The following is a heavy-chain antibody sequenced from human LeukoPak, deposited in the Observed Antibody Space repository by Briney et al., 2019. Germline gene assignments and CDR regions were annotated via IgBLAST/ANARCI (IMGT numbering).Heavy chain of an antibody. J-gene: IGHJ4*02. V-gene: IGHV4-30-2*02. Sequence: PSETLSLTCAVSGGSISTGGLSWSWVRQPPGKGLEWIGYISHSGISYYNPSLKSRVTISVDRSKNHFSLKLTSVTAADTAVYYCAAISDGSYVYWGQGTLVTVSS. CDR1: GGSISTGGLS. CDR3: AAISDGSYVY. CDR2: ISHSGIS. D-gene: IGHD1-26*01.